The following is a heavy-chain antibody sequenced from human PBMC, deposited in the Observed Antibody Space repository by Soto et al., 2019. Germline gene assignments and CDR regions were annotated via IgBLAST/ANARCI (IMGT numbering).Heavy chain of an antibody. Sequence: QVQLVQSGAEVKKPGASVKVSCKASRYTFTSYDINWVRQATGQGLEWMGWMNPNSGNTGYAQKFQGRVTMTRNTSISTAYMELSSLRSEDTAVYYCARPNDAYPILYGMDVWGQGTTVTVSS. V-gene: IGHV1-8*01. D-gene: IGHD1-1*01. CDR2: MNPNSGNT. J-gene: IGHJ6*02. CDR1: RYTFTSYD. CDR3: ARPNDAYPILYGMDV.